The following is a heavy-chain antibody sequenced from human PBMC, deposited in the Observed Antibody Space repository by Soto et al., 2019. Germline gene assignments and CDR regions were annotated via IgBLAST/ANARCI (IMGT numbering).Heavy chain of an antibody. Sequence: QVQLQESGPGLVKPSGTLSLTCAVSGDSISSPKWWTWLRQPPGKGLEWIGDLLHSGTTNYNPSLKSRVTLSVVKPQHQFSLTLTSVTAADAAIYYCASSSGWSRHDVWGQGPSVTVSS. CDR2: LLHSGTT. CDR1: GDSISSPKW. D-gene: IGHD6-19*01. CDR3: ASSSGWSRHDV. J-gene: IGHJ3*01. V-gene: IGHV4-4*02.